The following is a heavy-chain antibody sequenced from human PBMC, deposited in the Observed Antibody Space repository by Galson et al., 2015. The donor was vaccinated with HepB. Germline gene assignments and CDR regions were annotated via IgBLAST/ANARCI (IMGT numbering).Heavy chain of an antibody. Sequence: SVKVSCKASGYTFTSYAMHWVRQAPGQRLEWMGWINAGNGNTKYSQKFQGRVTITRDTSASTAYMELSSLRSEDTAVYYCSRELQKYYYYYGMDVWGQGTTVTVSS. D-gene: IGHD1-1*01. CDR1: GYTFTSYA. V-gene: IGHV1-3*01. CDR3: SRELQKYYYYYGMDV. J-gene: IGHJ6*02. CDR2: INAGNGNT.